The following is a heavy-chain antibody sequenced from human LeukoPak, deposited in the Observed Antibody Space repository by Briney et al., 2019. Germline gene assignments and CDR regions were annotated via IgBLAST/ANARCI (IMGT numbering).Heavy chain of an antibody. Sequence: SETLSLTCAVYGGSFSGYYWSWIRQPSGKGLEWIGEINHSGSTNYNPSLKSRVTISVDTSKNQFSLKLGSVTTADTAVYYCARDPPEEVRGALECWGQGTLVTVSS. V-gene: IGHV4-34*01. CDR1: GGSFSGYY. D-gene: IGHD3-10*01. CDR3: ARDPPEEVRGALEC. J-gene: IGHJ4*02. CDR2: INHSGST.